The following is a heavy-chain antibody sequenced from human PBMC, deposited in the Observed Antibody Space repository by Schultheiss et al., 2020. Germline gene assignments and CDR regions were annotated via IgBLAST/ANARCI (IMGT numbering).Heavy chain of an antibody. Sequence: GGSLRLSCAASGFTFGSYAMSWVRQAPGKGLEWVSAISDSGVSTYYADSVKGRFTISRDNSKNTLYLQMNSLRAEDTAVYYCARSEEWDYGDYGTSNDKXXXXVWGQGTTVTVSS. CDR1: GFTFGSYA. CDR3: ARSEEWDYGDYGTSNDKXXXXV. D-gene: IGHD4-17*01. V-gene: IGHV3-23*01. CDR2: ISDSGVST. J-gene: IGHJ6*02.